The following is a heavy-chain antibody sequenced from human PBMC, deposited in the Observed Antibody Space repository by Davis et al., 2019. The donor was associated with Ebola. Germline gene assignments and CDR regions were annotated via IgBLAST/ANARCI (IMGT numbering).Heavy chain of an antibody. CDR2: INPNSGGT. J-gene: IGHJ6*02. D-gene: IGHD4-11*01. Sequence: ASVKVSCKASGYTFTSYYMHWVRQAPGQGLEWMGWINPNSGGTNYAQKFQGRVTMTRDTSISTAYMELSRLRSDDTAVYYCARAGGVTNRYYYYYGMDVWGQGTTVTVSS. V-gene: IGHV1-2*02. CDR3: ARAGGVTNRYYYYYGMDV. CDR1: GYTFTSYY.